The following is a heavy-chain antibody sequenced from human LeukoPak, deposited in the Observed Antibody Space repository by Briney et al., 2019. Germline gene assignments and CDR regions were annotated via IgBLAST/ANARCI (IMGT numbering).Heavy chain of an antibody. D-gene: IGHD3-22*01. J-gene: IGHJ1*01. CDR1: GYTLTELS. V-gene: IGHV1-24*01. CDR2: FDPEEGKT. Sequence: ASVKVSRKVSGYTLTELSMHWVRQAPGKGLEWMGGFDPEEGKTIYAQKFQGRVTMTEDTSTDTAYMELSSLRSEDTAVYYCATVRSSVTTMIGGWGQVSMLTFSS. CDR3: ATVRSSVTTMIGG.